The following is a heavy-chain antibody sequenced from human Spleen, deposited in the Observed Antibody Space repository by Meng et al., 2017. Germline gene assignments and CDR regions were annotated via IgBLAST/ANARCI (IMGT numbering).Heavy chain of an antibody. CDR2: IYWDDDK. V-gene: IGHV2-5*02. Sequence: QTTLKEPGPTLVKPPQTLTLTCTFSGFSLSAGGVGVGWIRQPPGRALEWLALIYWDDDKRYSPSLKSRLMITKDTSKNQVVLSMTNMDPVDTATYYCARRPHSTGFDSWGQGTLVTVSS. CDR3: ARRPHSTGFDS. CDR1: GFSLSAGGVG. J-gene: IGHJ4*02. D-gene: IGHD3-22*01.